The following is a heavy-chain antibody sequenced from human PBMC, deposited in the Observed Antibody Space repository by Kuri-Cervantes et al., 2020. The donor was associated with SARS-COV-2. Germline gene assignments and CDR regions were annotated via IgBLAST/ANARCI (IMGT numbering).Heavy chain of an antibody. Sequence: SGPTLVKPTQTLTLTCTFSGFSLSTSGVGVGWIRQPPGKALEWLALIYWDDDKRYGSSLKSRITITKDTSKNQVVLTMTNRDPVDTATYYCAQGNGAFDIWGQGTMVTVSS. J-gene: IGHJ3*02. CDR1: GFSLSTSGVG. V-gene: IGHV2-5*05. CDR2: IYWDDDK. CDR3: AQGNGAFDI.